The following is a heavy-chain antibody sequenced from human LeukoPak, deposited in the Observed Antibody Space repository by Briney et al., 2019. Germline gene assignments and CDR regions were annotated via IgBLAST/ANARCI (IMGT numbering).Heavy chain of an antibody. CDR1: GFTFSSYA. Sequence: QSGGSLRLSCAASGFTFSSYAMSWVRQAPGKGLEWVSAISGSGGSTYYADSVKGRFTISRDNSKNTLYLQMNSLRAEDTAVYYCAKDQQAGFPRFVVVPAAIQNWFDPWGQGTLVTVSS. D-gene: IGHD2-2*02. CDR3: AKDQQAGFPRFVVVPAAIQNWFDP. J-gene: IGHJ5*02. V-gene: IGHV3-23*01. CDR2: ISGSGGST.